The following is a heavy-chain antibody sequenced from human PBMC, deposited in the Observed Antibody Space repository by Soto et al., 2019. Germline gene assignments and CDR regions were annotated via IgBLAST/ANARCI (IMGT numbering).Heavy chain of an antibody. V-gene: IGHV3-30*04. Sequence: GGSLRLSCSASGFTFSNYDMVWVRQAPGKGLEWVAAVTNDGRNTYYADSVKGRFTISRDSSKNTVSLEMTSLRAEDTAVYYCAKGGRQWLVTSDFNYWGQGALVTVS. CDR1: GFTFSNYD. D-gene: IGHD6-19*01. CDR2: VTNDGRNT. CDR3: AKGGRQWLVTSDFNY. J-gene: IGHJ4*02.